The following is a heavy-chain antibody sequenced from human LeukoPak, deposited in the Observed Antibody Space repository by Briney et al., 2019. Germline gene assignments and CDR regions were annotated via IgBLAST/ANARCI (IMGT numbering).Heavy chain of an antibody. CDR3: AKDHGAVTMIVVVITYYFDY. J-gene: IGHJ4*02. D-gene: IGHD3-22*01. CDR2: ISGSGGST. CDR1: GFTFSSYA. Sequence: GGSLRLSCAASGFTFSSYAMSWVRQAPGKGLERVSAISGSGGSTYYADSVKGRFTISRDNSKNTLYLQMNSLRAEDTAVYYCAKDHGAVTMIVVVITYYFDYWGQGTLVTVSS. V-gene: IGHV3-23*01.